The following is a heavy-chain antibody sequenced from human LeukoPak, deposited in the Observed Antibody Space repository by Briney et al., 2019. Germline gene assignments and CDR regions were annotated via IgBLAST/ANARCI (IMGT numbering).Heavy chain of an antibody. CDR3: ASLSEPPHYGGRAFDI. D-gene: IGHD3-10*01. Sequence: ASVKVSCKASGYTFTTYAMHWVRQAPGQRLEWMGWINAGNGNTRYSQKFQGRVTITRDTPASIGYMELSILRSEDTAVYYCASLSEPPHYGGRAFDIWGQGTMVTVSS. CDR1: GYTFTTYA. CDR2: INAGNGNT. V-gene: IGHV1-3*01. J-gene: IGHJ3*02.